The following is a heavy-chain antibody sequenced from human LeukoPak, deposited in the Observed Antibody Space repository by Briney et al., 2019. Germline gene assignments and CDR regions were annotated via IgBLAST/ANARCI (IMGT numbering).Heavy chain of an antibody. V-gene: IGHV4-59*01. CDR3: ARWRRVVSAFDI. CDR1: GGSISSYY. J-gene: IGHJ3*02. D-gene: IGHD2-15*01. CDR2: IYYSGST. Sequence: SETLSLTCTVSGGSISSYYWSWIRQPPGKGLEWIGYIYYSGSTNYNPSLKSRVTISVDTSKNQFSLKLSSVTAADTAVYYCARWRRVVSAFDIWGQGTMVTVSS.